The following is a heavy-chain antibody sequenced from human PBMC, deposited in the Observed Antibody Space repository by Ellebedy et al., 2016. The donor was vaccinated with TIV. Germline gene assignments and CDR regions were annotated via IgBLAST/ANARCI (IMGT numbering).Heavy chain of an antibody. V-gene: IGHV4-34*01. CDR1: GGSFSGYY. CDR2: INHSGST. Sequence: SETLSLTXAVYGGSFSGYYWSWIRQPPGKGLEWIGEINHSGSTNYNPSLKSRVTISVDTSKNQFSLKLSSVTAADTAVYYCARGNLERGCFDYWGQGTLVTVSS. J-gene: IGHJ4*02. CDR3: ARGNLERGCFDY. D-gene: IGHD1-1*01.